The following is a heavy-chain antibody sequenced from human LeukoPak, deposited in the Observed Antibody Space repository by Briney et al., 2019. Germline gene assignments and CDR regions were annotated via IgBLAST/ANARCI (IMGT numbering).Heavy chain of an antibody. CDR3: ARGYGGLWARPPRDSGYAELDY. CDR1: GFTFSSYA. V-gene: IGHV3-64*01. CDR2: ISSNGGST. J-gene: IGHJ4*02. D-gene: IGHD5-12*01. Sequence: GGSLRLSCAASGFTFSSYAMHWVRQAPGKGLEYVSAISSNGGSTYYANSVKGRFTISRDNSKSTLYLQMNSLRAEDTAVYYCARGYGGLWARPPRDSGYAELDYWGQGTLVTVSS.